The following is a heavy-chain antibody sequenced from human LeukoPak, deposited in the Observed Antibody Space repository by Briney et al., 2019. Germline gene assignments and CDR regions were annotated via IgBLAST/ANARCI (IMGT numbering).Heavy chain of an antibody. V-gene: IGHV3-30-3*01. CDR2: ISYDGTNT. J-gene: IGHJ4*02. D-gene: IGHD3-3*01. Sequence: GGSLRLSCAASGFTFSSYAMHWVRQAPGKGLEWVAVISYDGTNTDYADSVKGRFTISRDNSKNALYLQMNSLRAEDTAVYYCARCRDYDFWSGSAVDYWGQGTLATVSS. CDR1: GFTFSSYA. CDR3: ARCRDYDFWSGSAVDY.